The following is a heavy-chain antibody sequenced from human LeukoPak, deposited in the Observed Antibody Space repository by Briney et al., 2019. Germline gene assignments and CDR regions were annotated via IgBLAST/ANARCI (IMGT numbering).Heavy chain of an antibody. J-gene: IGHJ4*02. CDR2: IYYSGST. D-gene: IGHD6-13*01. CDR3: ARGSQVGRAAAAFDY. Sequence: SETLSLTCTVSGGSIISYYWSWIRQPPGKGLEWIGHIYYSGSTNYNPSLKSRVTILVDTSNNQFPLRLTSVTAADTAVYYGARGSQVGRAAAAFDYWGQGALVTVSS. CDR1: GGSIISYY. V-gene: IGHV4-59*08.